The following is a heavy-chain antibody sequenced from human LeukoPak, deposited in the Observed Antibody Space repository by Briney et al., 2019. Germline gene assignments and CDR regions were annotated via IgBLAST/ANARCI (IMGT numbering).Heavy chain of an antibody. Sequence: GGSLRLSCAASGFTFSSYSMNWVRQAPGKGLEWVSSISSSSSYIYYADSVKGRFTISRDNAKNSLYLQMNSLRAEDTAVYYCARIPQNVVVTAEHFDYWGQGTLVTVSS. CDR3: ARIPQNVVVTAEHFDY. J-gene: IGHJ4*02. V-gene: IGHV3-21*01. CDR1: GFTFSSYS. D-gene: IGHD2-21*02. CDR2: ISSSSSYI.